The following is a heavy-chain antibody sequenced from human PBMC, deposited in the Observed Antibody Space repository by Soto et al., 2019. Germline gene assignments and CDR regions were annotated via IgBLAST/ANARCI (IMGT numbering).Heavy chain of an antibody. CDR1: GYTFTGYY. J-gene: IGHJ5*02. D-gene: IGHD4-17*01. V-gene: IGHV1-2*02. Sequence: QVQLVRSGAEVKKPGASVKVSCKASGYTFTGYYMHWVRQAPGQGLEWMGWINPNSGGTNYAQKFQGRVTMTRDTSISTAYMELGNLKSDDTAVYYCARQHGDYYRWFDPWGQGTLVTVSS. CDR2: INPNSGGT. CDR3: ARQHGDYYRWFDP.